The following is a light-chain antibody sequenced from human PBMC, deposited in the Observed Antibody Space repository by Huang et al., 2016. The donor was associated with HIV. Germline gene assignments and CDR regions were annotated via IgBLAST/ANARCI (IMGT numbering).Light chain of an antibody. V-gene: IGKV1-39*01. CDR2: GAS. CDR1: QTITTY. CDR3: QQTYTFPA. J-gene: IGKJ1*01. Sequence: DIQLTQSPSSLSASVGDRVTITCRASQTITTYLNWYQQKPGKAPHLLIYGASNLQSGVPSRFSGSGSGTDFTLISSGVQPEDFATYYCQQTYTFPAFGRGTKVEIK.